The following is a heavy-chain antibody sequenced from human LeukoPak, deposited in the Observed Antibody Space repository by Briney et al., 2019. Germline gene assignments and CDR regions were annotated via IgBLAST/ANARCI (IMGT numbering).Heavy chain of an antibody. CDR1: GFTFSSYA. CDR3: ATYYDFWSGYYRDY. J-gene: IGHJ4*02. Sequence: PGGSLRLSCAASGFTFSSYAMSWVRQAPGKGLEWVSAISGSGGSTYYADSVKGRFTISRDNSKNTLYLQMNSLRAEDAAVYYCATYYDFWSGYYRDYWGQGTLVTVSS. CDR2: ISGSGGST. V-gene: IGHV3-23*01. D-gene: IGHD3-3*01.